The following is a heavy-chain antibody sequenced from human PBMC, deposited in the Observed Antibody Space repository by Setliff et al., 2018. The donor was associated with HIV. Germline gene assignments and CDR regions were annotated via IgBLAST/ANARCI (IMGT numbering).Heavy chain of an antibody. CDR2: IYYSGST. Sequence: SETLSLTCTVSGGSISSHYWSWIRQPPGKGLEWIGYIYYSGSTNYNPSLKSRVTISVDTSKNQFSLKLSSVTAADTAVYYCARGGIGDYYYYYMDVWGKGTTVTVSS. V-gene: IGHV4-59*11. D-gene: IGHD3-10*01. CDR1: GGSISSHY. J-gene: IGHJ6*03. CDR3: ARGGIGDYYYYYMDV.